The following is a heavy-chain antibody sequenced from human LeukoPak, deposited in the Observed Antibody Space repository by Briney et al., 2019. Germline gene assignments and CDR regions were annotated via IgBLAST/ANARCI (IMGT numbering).Heavy chain of an antibody. D-gene: IGHD6-13*01. J-gene: IGHJ5*02. CDR2: IYYSGST. Sequence: SETLSLTCTVSGGSISGYYWSWIRQPPGKGQKWIGYIYYSGSTNYNPSLKSRVTISVDTSKNQFSLKLSSVTAADTAVYYCARGCSAGTPHNWFDPWGQGTLVTVSS. V-gene: IGHV4-59*01. CDR3: ARGCSAGTPHNWFDP. CDR1: GGSISGYY.